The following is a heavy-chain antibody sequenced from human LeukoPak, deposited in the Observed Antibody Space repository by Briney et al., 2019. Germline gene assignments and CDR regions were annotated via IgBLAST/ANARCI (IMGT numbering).Heavy chain of an antibody. CDR1: GFTFSSYA. J-gene: IGHJ4*02. V-gene: IGHV3-23*01. CDR2: ISGSGGST. CDR3: AKGAYYYDSSGSVY. Sequence: PGGSLRLSCAASGFTFSSYAMSWVRQAPGKGLEWISAISGSGGSTYYADSVKGRFTISRDNSKNTLYLQMNSLRAEDTAVYYCAKGAYYYDSSGSVYGGQGTLVTVSS. D-gene: IGHD3-22*01.